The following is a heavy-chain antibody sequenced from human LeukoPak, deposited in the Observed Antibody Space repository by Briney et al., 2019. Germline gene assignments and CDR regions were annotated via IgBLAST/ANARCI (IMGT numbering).Heavy chain of an antibody. CDR3: ARAGGEWVLLGSYYMDV. V-gene: IGHV4-39*07. CDR2: IYYSGST. Sequence: SENLSLTRTVSGCSISNRSYFWGWIRQPPGTGVVRIGSIYYSGSTYYNPSLKSRVTISVDTSKNQFSLKLSSVTAADTAVYYCARAGGEWVLLGSYYMDVWGKGTTVTVSS. J-gene: IGHJ6*03. D-gene: IGHD1-26*01. CDR1: GCSISNRSYF.